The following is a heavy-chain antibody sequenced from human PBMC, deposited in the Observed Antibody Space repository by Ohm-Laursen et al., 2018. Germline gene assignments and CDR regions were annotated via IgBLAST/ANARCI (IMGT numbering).Heavy chain of an antibody. Sequence: TLSLTCTVSGGSISSGGYYWSWIRQHPGKGLEWIGYIYYSGSTYYNPSLKSLVTISVDTSKNQFSLKLSSVTAADTAVYYCARSLSVFPGDAFDIWGQGTMVTVSS. CDR1: GGSISSGGYY. CDR2: IYYSGST. J-gene: IGHJ3*02. D-gene: IGHD2-21*01. CDR3: ARSLSVFPGDAFDI. V-gene: IGHV4-31*01.